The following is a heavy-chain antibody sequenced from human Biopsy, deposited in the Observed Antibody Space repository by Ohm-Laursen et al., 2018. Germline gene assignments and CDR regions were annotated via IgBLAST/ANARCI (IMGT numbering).Heavy chain of an antibody. CDR2: ISHTGYT. Sequence: GTLSLTCTVSGGSFTGHYRTWIRQPPGKGLEWIGHISHTGYTSYKSSLKSRVTISLDTSRKHFSLRLTSLAAADTAVYYCARGSNEYGGLYFPHWGQGTLVTVSS. D-gene: IGHD4-23*01. J-gene: IGHJ1*01. V-gene: IGHV4-59*11. CDR1: GGSFTGHY. CDR3: ARGSNEYGGLYFPH.